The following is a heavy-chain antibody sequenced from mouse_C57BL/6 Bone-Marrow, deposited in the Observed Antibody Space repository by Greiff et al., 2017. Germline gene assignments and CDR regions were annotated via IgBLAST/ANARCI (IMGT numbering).Heavy chain of an antibody. Sequence: QVQLQQPGAELVKPGASVKLSCKASGYTFTSYWMHWVKQRPGQGLEWIGMIHPNSGSTNYNEKFKSKATLTVDKSSSTAYMQLSSLTSEDSAVYYCARAGLGRDFDYWGQGTTLTVSS. J-gene: IGHJ2*01. CDR3: ARAGLGRDFDY. D-gene: IGHD3-3*01. CDR2: IHPNSGST. V-gene: IGHV1-64*01. CDR1: GYTFTSYW.